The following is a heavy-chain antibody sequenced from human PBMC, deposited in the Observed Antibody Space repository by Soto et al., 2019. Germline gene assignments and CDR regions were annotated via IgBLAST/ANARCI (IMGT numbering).Heavy chain of an antibody. CDR2: IIPIFGTA. D-gene: IGHD4-17*01. Sequence: GASVKVSCKASGGTFSSYAISWVRQAPGQGLEWMGGIIPIFGTANYAQKFQGRVTITADESTSTAYMELSSLRSEDTAVYYCATQTTVVRSYYYYGMDVWGQGTTVTVSS. CDR1: GGTFSSYA. V-gene: IGHV1-69*13. J-gene: IGHJ6*02. CDR3: ATQTTVVRSYYYYGMDV.